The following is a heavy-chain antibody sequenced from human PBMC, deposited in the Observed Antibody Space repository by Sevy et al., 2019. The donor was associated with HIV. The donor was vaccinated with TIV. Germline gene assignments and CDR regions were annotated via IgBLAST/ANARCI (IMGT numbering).Heavy chain of an antibody. Sequence: GGSLRLSCAASGFTFSTYDMHWVRQVAGKGLEGVSGMGTLLATNYAASVKGRFIISRDNAKNSLFLQMNSLRAGETAIYYCARACTAAGYKSGPIDAFDVWGQGTVVTVSS. D-gene: IGHD6-13*01. V-gene: IGHV3-13*01. J-gene: IGHJ3*01. CDR3: ARACTAAGYKSGPIDAFDV. CDR2: MGTLLAT. CDR1: GFTFSTYD.